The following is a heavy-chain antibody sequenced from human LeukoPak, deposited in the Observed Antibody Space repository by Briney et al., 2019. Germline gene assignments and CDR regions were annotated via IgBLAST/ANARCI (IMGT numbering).Heavy chain of an antibody. CDR2: INSDGSST. Sequence: GGSLRLSCAASGFTFSSYWMHWVRQAPGKGLVWVSRINSDGSSTSYADSVKGRFTISRDNAKNTLYLQMNSLRAEDTAVYYCATGSSSSGYYYYYMDVWGKGTTVTVSS. CDR3: ATGSSSSGYYYYYMDV. D-gene: IGHD6-6*01. CDR1: GFTFSSYW. J-gene: IGHJ6*03. V-gene: IGHV3-74*01.